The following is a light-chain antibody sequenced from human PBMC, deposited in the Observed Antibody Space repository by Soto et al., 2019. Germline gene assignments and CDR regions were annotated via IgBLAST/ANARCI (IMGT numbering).Light chain of an antibody. Sequence: AIRMTQSPSSLSASTGDRVTITCRASQGISSYLAWYQQKPGKAPKLLIYAASTLQSGVPSRFSGSGSGTDFTLTISSLQPEDFATYYCQQSFSIPSWTFGQGTKVDIK. J-gene: IGKJ1*01. CDR2: AAS. V-gene: IGKV1-8*01. CDR1: QGISSY. CDR3: QQSFSIPSWT.